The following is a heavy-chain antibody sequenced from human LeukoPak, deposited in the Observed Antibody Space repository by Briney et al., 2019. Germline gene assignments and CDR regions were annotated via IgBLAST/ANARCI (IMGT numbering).Heavy chain of an antibody. Sequence: SETLSLTCTVSGGSISSYYWNWIRQPAGKGLEWIGRIYTSGSTNYNPSLKSRVTMSVDTSKNQFSLKLSSVTAADTAVYYCARGKVVAGTPGQNSWDYWGQGTLVTVSS. V-gene: IGHV4-4*07. CDR2: IYTSGST. J-gene: IGHJ4*02. D-gene: IGHD6-19*01. CDR1: GGSISSYY. CDR3: ARGKVVAGTPGQNSWDY.